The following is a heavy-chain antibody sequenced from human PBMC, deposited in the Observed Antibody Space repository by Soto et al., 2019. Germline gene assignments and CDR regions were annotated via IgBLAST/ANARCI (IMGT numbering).Heavy chain of an antibody. CDR2: IIPIFGTA. J-gene: IGHJ5*02. CDR3: AGAGYCSSTSCYPFDP. Sequence: SVKVSCKASGGTFSSYAISWVRQAPGQGLEWMGGIIPIFGTANYAQKFQGRVTITADESTSTAYMELSSLRSEDTAVYYCAGAGYCSSTSCYPFDPWGQGTLVTVSS. CDR1: GGTFSSYA. V-gene: IGHV1-69*13. D-gene: IGHD2-2*01.